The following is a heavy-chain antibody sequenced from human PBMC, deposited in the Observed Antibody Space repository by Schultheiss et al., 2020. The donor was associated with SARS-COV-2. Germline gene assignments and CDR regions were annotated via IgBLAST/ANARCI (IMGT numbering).Heavy chain of an antibody. J-gene: IGHJ3*02. D-gene: IGHD2-2*01. CDR1: GGTFSSYA. Sequence: ASVKVSCKASGGTFSSYAISWVRQAPGQGLEWMGIINPSGGSTSYAQKFQGRVTMTRDTSTSTVYMELSRLRSDDTAVFYCARGYCSSTSCHFDIWGQGTMVTVSS. CDR3: ARGYCSSTSCHFDI. V-gene: IGHV1-46*01. CDR2: INPSGGST.